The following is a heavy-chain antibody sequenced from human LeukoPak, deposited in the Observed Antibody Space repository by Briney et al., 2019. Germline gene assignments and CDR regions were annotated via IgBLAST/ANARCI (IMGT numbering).Heavy chain of an antibody. J-gene: IGHJ6*02. CDR3: ARVGCSSTSCYRISYYYYYGMDV. CDR2: INPNSGGT. V-gene: IGHV1-2*02. CDR1: GYTFTGYY. D-gene: IGHD2-2*01. Sequence: ASVKVSCKASGYTFTGYYMHWVRQAPGQGLEWMGWINPNSGGTNYAQKFQGRVTMTRDTSISTAYMVLSRLRSDDTAVYYCARVGCSSTSCYRISYYYYYGMDVWGQGTTVTVSS.